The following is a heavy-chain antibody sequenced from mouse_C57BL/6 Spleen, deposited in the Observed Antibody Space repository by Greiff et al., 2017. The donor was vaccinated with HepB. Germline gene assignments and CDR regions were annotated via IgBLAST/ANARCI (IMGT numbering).Heavy chain of an antibody. V-gene: IGHV5-15*01. CDR2: ISNLAYSI. CDR3: ARHGGAAWFAY. Sequence: EVKLQESGGGLVQPGGSLKLSCAASGFTFSDYGMAWVRQAPRKGPEWVAFISNLAYSIYYADTVTGRFTISRENAKNTLYLEMSSLRSEDTAMYYCARHGGAAWFAYWGQGTLVTVSA. CDR1: GFTFSDYG. J-gene: IGHJ3*01.